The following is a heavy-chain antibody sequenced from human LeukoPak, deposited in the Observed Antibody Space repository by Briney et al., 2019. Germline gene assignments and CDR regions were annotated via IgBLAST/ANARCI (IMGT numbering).Heavy chain of an antibody. D-gene: IGHD3-9*01. Sequence: SVTVSCKASGGTFSSYAFSWVRQAPGQGVEWMGRIIPILGIANFAQTFQGRGTITADKSTSTAYMELSSLRSEDTAVYYCARGHRYILTGLNWFDPWGQGTLVTVSS. CDR2: IIPILGIA. CDR3: ARGHRYILTGLNWFDP. J-gene: IGHJ5*02. CDR1: GGTFSSYA. V-gene: IGHV1-69*04.